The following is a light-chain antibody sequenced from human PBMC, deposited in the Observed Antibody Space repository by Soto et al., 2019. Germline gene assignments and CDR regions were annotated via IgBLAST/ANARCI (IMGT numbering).Light chain of an antibody. J-gene: IGKJ1*01. CDR2: ATS. CDR1: QSVSSDY. CDR3: QQYNSYSPT. Sequence: EVVLTQSPGSLSLSPGERATLSCTASQSVSSDYLAWYQQKPGQAPRLLIYATSSRSTGIPDRFSGSGSGTHFTLTISRLEPEDFATYYCQQYNSYSPTFGQGTRVEIK. V-gene: IGKV3-20*01.